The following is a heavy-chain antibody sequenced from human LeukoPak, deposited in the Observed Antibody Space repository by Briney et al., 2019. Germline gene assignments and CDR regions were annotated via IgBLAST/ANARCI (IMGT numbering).Heavy chain of an antibody. CDR3: ARGPRYGESGYDLGPY. CDR1: GYTFTSYY. V-gene: IGHV1-2*02. Sequence: ASVKVSCKASGYTFTSYYIHRMRQAPGQGLEWVGWTNPNSGGSHYARRFQGRVTMTSDTSINTGYMELTSLTTDDTAVYYCARGPRYGESGYDLGPYWGQGTLVTVSS. J-gene: IGHJ4*02. CDR2: TNPNSGGS. D-gene: IGHD5-12*01.